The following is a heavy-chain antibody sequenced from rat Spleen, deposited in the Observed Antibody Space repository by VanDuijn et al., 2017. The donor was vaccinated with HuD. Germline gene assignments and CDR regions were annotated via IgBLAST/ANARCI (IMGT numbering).Heavy chain of an antibody. CDR2: IWGNGNT. V-gene: IGHV2S61*01. J-gene: IGHJ2*01. CDR1: GFSLTDYY. D-gene: IGHD1-12*03. Sequence: QVQLKETGPGLVQPTQTLSITCTVSGFSLTDYYIQWVRQTPGKGLEWMGVIWGNGNTNYNSVLKSRLSISRDTSKSQVFLKMNNLQTEDTAMYFCATQHYYDGYYRDNWGQGVMVTVSS. CDR3: ATQHYYDGYYRDN.